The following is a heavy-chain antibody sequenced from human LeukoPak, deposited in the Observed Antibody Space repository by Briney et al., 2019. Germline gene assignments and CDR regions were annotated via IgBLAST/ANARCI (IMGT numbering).Heavy chain of an antibody. CDR1: GFTFSSYA. J-gene: IGHJ4*02. CDR3: AKDQQWLLMYYFDY. V-gene: IGHV3-23*01. D-gene: IGHD6-19*01. Sequence: GGSLRLSCAASGFTFSSYAMSWVRQAPGKGREWVSAISGSGGSTYYADSVKGRFTISRDNSKNTLYLQMNSLRAEDTAVYYCAKDQQWLLMYYFDYWGQGTLVTVSS. CDR2: ISGSGGST.